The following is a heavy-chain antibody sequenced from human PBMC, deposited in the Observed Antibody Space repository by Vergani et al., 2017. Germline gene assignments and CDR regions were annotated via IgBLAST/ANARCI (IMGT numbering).Heavy chain of an antibody. Sequence: QVQLQESGPGLVKPSETLSLTCAVSGYSISSDYYWGWIRQPPGKGLEWIGSIYHSGSTYYNPSLKSRVTISVDTSKNKFSLKLSSVTAADTAVYYCAREDCSGGSCYSDIWGQGTMVTVSS. CDR3: AREDCSGGSCYSDI. CDR2: IYHSGST. J-gene: IGHJ3*02. CDR1: GYSISSDYY. D-gene: IGHD2-15*01. V-gene: IGHV4-38-2*02.